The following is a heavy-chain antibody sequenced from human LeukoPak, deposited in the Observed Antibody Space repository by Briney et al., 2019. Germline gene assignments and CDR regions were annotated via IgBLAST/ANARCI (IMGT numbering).Heavy chain of an antibody. V-gene: IGHV3-30*02. CDR2: IRYDGNNK. D-gene: IGHD1-26*01. Sequence: GGSLRLSCAASGFTFSDYSMHWVRQAPGKGLNWVAFIRYDGNNKYYADSVKGRFTISRDNSKNMLYLEMNSLSTEDTAVYYCATTAGSSYDYWGQGTLVTVSS. CDR1: GFTFSDYS. CDR3: ATTAGSSYDY. J-gene: IGHJ4*02.